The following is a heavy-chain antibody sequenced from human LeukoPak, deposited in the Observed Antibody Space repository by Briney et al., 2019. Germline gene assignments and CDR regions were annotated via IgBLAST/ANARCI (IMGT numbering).Heavy chain of an antibody. Sequence: NPSETLSLTCTVSGGSINSFYWSWIRQPAGKGLEWIGRIYASGYTNYNPSLKSRVTMSVDTSKNQFTLKLTSVTAADTAVYYCARDRDYYDSSGNFNSWGQGTLVTVSS. CDR1: GGSINSFY. D-gene: IGHD3-22*01. CDR3: ARDRDYYDSSGNFNS. J-gene: IGHJ4*02. V-gene: IGHV4-4*07. CDR2: IYASGYT.